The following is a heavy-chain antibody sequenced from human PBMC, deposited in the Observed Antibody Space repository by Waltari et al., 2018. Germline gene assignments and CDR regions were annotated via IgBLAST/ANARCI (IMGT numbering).Heavy chain of an antibody. CDR3: ARDRRDDNNSVRWLDP. D-gene: IGHD3-10*02. CDR2: ISAYTRNT. CDR1: GYMFRNFG. J-gene: IGHJ5*02. V-gene: IGHV1-18*01. Sequence: QIQLVQSGGEVKKPGASVKVSCQASGYMFRNFGIFWVRQAPGQGLAFMGWISAYTRNTNYAQTFQGRLTLPTDTSASTAYMELSSLTSDDTAVYYCARDRRDDNNSVRWLDPWGQGTLVTVSS.